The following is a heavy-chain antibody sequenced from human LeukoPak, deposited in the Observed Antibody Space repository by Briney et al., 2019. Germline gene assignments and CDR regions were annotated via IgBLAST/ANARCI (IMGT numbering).Heavy chain of an antibody. CDR2: INPNSGGT. CDR3: ARRTRYYYDSSGSFDY. D-gene: IGHD3-22*01. Sequence: ASVKVSCKASGYTFTGYYMHWVRQAPGQGLEWMGWINPNSGGTNYAQKFQGRVTMTRDTSISTAYMELSRLRSDDTAVYYCARRTRYYYDSSGSFDYWGQGTLVTVSS. V-gene: IGHV1-2*02. J-gene: IGHJ4*02. CDR1: GYTFTGYY.